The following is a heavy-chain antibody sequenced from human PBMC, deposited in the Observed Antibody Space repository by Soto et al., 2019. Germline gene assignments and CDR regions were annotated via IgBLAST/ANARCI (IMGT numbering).Heavy chain of an antibody. Sequence: SETLSLTCTVSGGSISSYYWSWIRQAPGKGLEWIGYIYYRGSTNYNPSLKSRVSISVDTSKSQFSLKLSSVTAADTAVYLCVGAPNLYYFDWWGQGTLVTVSS. V-gene: IGHV4-59*01. CDR3: VGAPNLYYFDW. J-gene: IGHJ4*02. D-gene: IGHD3-16*01. CDR2: IYYRGST. CDR1: GGSISSYY.